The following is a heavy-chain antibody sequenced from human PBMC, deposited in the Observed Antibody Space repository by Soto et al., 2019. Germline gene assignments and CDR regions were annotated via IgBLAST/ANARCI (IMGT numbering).Heavy chain of an antibody. CDR3: ARGKQATVVPWYYFDY. Sequence: SGTLSLTCAVYGGSFSGYYWSWIRQPPGKGLEWIGEISHSGSTNYNPSLKSRVTMSVDTSKNQLSLKLSSVTAADTAVYYCARGKQATVVPWYYFDYWGQGTLVTVSS. V-gene: IGHV4-34*01. CDR2: ISHSGST. J-gene: IGHJ4*02. CDR1: GGSFSGYY. D-gene: IGHD4-17*01.